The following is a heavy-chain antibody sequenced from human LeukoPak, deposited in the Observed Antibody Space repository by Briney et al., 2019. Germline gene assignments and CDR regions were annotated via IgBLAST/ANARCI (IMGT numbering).Heavy chain of an antibody. CDR1: GGSFSGYY. CDR3: AKAANEWELLAGYFDY. CDR2: INHSGST. V-gene: IGHV4-34*01. Sequence: PSETLSLTCAVYGGSFSGYYWSWIRQPPGKGLEWIGEINHSGSTNYNPSLKSRVTISVDTSKNQFSLKLSSVTAADTAVYYCAKAANEWELLAGYFDYWGQGTLVTVSS. J-gene: IGHJ4*02. D-gene: IGHD1-26*01.